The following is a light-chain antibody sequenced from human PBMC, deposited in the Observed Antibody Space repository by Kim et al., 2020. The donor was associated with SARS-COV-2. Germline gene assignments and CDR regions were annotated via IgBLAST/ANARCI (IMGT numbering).Light chain of an antibody. J-gene: IGKJ4*01. Sequence: EIVMTQSPATLSVSPGERATLSCRASQRVSSNLAWYQQKPGQAHRLLIYGASTRATGIPARFSGSGSGTEFTLTISSLQSEDFAVYYCQQYKNWPPLTFGGGTKVDIK. V-gene: IGKV3-15*01. CDR2: GAS. CDR1: QRVSSN. CDR3: QQYKNWPPLT.